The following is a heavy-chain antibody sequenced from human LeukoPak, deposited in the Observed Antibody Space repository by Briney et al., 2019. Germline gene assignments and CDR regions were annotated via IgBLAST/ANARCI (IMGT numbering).Heavy chain of an antibody. CDR2: ISGSGGST. J-gene: IGHJ4*02. D-gene: IGHD5-12*01. CDR3: AKHSGYDNNFDY. V-gene: IGHV3-23*01. CDR1: GFTFSSYA. Sequence: PGGSLRLSCAASGFTFSSYAMSWVRQAPGKGLEWVSAISGSGGSTYYADSVKGRFTISRDNSKNTLYLQMNSLRVEDTAVYYCAKHSGYDNNFDYWGQGTLVTVSS.